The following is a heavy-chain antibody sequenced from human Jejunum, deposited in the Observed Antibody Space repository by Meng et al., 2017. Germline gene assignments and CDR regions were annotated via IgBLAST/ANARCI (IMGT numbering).Heavy chain of an antibody. D-gene: IGHD1-26*01. Sequence: QVQLQPWGAGLLKPSETLSLTCAVYGGSIRGYFWSWIRQAPGEGLEWVGEFTRGGTTNYNPSLKSRVTISADTSKNQFSLTLSSVSAADTAVYYCARHEVDFDNWGQGTLVTVSS. CDR1: GGSIRGYF. CDR3: ARHEVDFDN. V-gene: IGHV4-34*02. J-gene: IGHJ4*02. CDR2: FTRGGTT.